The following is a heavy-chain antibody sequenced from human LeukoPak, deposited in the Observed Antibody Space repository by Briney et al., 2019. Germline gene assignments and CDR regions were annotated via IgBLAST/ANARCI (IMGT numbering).Heavy chain of an antibody. J-gene: IGHJ3*02. D-gene: IGHD3-3*01. Sequence: SETLSLTCTVSGGSISSSSYYWGWIRQPAGKGLEWIGRIYTSGSTNYNPSLKSRVTMSVDTSKNQFSLKLSSVTAADTAVYYCARDPPRITIFGVVIISDAFDIWGQGTMVTVSS. CDR3: ARDPPRITIFGVVIISDAFDI. V-gene: IGHV4-61*02. CDR1: GGSISSSSYY. CDR2: IYTSGST.